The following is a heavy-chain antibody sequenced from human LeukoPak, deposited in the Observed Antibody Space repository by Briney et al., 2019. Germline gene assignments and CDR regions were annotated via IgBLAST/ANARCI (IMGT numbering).Heavy chain of an antibody. J-gene: IGHJ4*02. V-gene: IGHV3-30*18. CDR1: GFTFSSYG. CDR3: AKDGYYYDSSGYLTFDY. CDR2: ISYDGSNK. D-gene: IGHD3-22*01. Sequence: RGGSLILSCVASGFTFSSYGMHWVRQAPGKGLEWVAVISYDGSNKYYADSVKGRFTISRDNSKNTLYLQMNSLRAEDTAVYYCAKDGYYYDSSGYLTFDYWGQGTLVTVSS.